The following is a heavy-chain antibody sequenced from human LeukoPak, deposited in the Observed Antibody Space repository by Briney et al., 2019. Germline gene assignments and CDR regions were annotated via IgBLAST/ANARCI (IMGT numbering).Heavy chain of an antibody. CDR2: ISSSINYI. J-gene: IGHJ6*03. CDR3: ARSKPWGYCSGGSCYPTYYYYYYMDV. D-gene: IGHD2-15*01. V-gene: IGHV3-21*01. Sequence: GGSLRLSCAASGFTFSSYSMNWVRQAPGRGLEWVSSISSSINYIYYVDSVKGRFTISRDNAKNSLFLQMNSLRAEDTAVYFCARSKPWGYCSGGSCYPTYYYYYYMDVWGKGTTVTVSS. CDR1: GFTFSSYS.